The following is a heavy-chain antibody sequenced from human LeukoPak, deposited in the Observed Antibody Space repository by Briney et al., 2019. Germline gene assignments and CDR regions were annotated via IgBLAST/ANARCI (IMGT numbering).Heavy chain of an antibody. V-gene: IGHV1-24*01. J-gene: IGHJ4*02. CDR3: ATRPIAAGLFDY. CDR2: FDPEDGET. D-gene: IGHD6-13*01. CDR1: GYTLTELS. Sequence: ASVKVSCKVSGYTLTELSMHWVRQAPGEGLEWMGGFDPEDGETIYAQKFQGRVTMTEDTSTDTAYMELSSLRSEDTAVYYCATRPIAAGLFDYWGQGTLVTVSS.